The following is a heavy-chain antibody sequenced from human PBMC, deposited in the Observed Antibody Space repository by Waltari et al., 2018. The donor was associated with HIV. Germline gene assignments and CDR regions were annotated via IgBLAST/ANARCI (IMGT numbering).Heavy chain of an antibody. CDR1: GGSVSSSSYF. J-gene: IGHJ2*01. CDR2: IYYTGRA. V-gene: IGHV4-39*01. CDR3: ARHALRVGAAYWNFDL. Sequence: QLQLQESGPGLVKPSETLSLTCTVSGGSVSSSSYFWGWIRQPPGKGLEGVGRIYYTGRAYYTPSRKSRVTISVDTSKNQFSLKVTSVTAADTAVYYCARHALRVGAAYWNFDLWGRGTLVTVSS. D-gene: IGHD1-26*01.